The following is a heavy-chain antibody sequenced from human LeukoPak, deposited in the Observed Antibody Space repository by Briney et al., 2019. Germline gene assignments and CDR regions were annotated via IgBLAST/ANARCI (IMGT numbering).Heavy chain of an antibody. J-gene: IGHJ4*02. CDR3: ARVNYVVPAALKAYYFDF. CDR2: IYYTGST. CDR1: CGSINNYY. Sequence: PSETLSLTCTVSCGSINNYYWSWVRQPPGKGLDWSGYIYYTGSTNYNPSLKSRVTMSVDTPKNQFSLKLSSVTAADTAVYYCARVNYVVPAALKAYYFDFWGQGTLVTVSS. D-gene: IGHD2-2*01. V-gene: IGHV4-59*08.